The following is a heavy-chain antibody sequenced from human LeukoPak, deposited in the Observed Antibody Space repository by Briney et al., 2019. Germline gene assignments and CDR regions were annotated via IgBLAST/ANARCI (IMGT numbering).Heavy chain of an antibody. Sequence: PSETLSLTCTVSGGSISSYYWSWIRQPPGKGLEWSGYIDYSGSTNYNPSLKSRVTISVDTSKNQFSLKLSSVTAADTAVYYCARTTEAHSWRTRYYDYYMDVWGKGTTVTVSS. CDR3: ARTTEAHSWRTRYYDYYMDV. J-gene: IGHJ6*03. V-gene: IGHV4-59*01. D-gene: IGHD6-13*01. CDR2: IDYSGST. CDR1: GGSISSYY.